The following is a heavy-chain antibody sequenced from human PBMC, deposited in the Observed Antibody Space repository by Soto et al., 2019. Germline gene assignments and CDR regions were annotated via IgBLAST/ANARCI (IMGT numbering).Heavy chain of an antibody. CDR2: ISYDGSNK. V-gene: IGHV3-30-3*01. J-gene: IGHJ6*02. CDR3: AREPPADNVSPGMDV. Sequence: QVQLVASGGRVVQPGRSLRLSCAASGFTFSSYAMHWVRQAPGKGLEWVAVISYDGSNKYYADSVKGRFTISRDNSKNTLYLQMNILRAEETAVYYCAREPPADNVSPGMDVWGQGTTVTVSS. CDR1: GFTFSSYA.